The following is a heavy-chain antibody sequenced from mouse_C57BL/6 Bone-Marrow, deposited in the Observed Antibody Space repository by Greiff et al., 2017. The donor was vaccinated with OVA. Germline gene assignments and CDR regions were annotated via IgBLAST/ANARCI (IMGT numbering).Heavy chain of an antibody. Sequence: QVQLQQPGAELVRPGSSVKLSCKASGYTFTSYWMDWVKQRPGQGLEWIGNIYPSDSETHYNQKFKDKATLTVDKSSSTAYMQLSSLTSEDSAVYYCARRGYYYGSRGPYFDVWGTGTTVTVSS. CDR2: IYPSDSET. D-gene: IGHD1-1*01. V-gene: IGHV1-61*01. J-gene: IGHJ1*03. CDR3: ARRGYYYGSRGPYFDV. CDR1: GYTFTSYW.